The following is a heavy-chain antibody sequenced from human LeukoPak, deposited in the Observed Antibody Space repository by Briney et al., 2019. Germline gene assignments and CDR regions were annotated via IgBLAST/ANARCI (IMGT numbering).Heavy chain of an antibody. CDR3: AKDALEYYYGSGSEFDY. D-gene: IGHD3-10*01. Sequence: PGGSLRLSCAASGFTFSSYAMSWVRQAPGKGLEWVSAISGSGGSTYYADSVKGRFTISRGNSKNTLYLQMNSLRAEDTAVYYCAKDALEYYYGSGSEFDYWGQGTLVTVSS. CDR2: ISGSGGST. V-gene: IGHV3-23*01. J-gene: IGHJ4*02. CDR1: GFTFSSYA.